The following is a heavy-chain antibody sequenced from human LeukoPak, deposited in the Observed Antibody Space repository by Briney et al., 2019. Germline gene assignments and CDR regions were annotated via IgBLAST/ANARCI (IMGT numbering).Heavy chain of an antibody. CDR2: IYHSGST. D-gene: IGHD1-26*01. CDR3: ARVTVGATTLDY. CDR1: GFTFSSYS. Sequence: GSLRLSCAASGFTFSSYSMNWVRQAPGKGLEWIGSIYHSGSTYYNPSLKSRVTISVDTSKNQFSLKLSSVTAADTAVYYCARVTVGATTLDYWGQGTLVTVSS. J-gene: IGHJ4*02. V-gene: IGHV4-38-2*01.